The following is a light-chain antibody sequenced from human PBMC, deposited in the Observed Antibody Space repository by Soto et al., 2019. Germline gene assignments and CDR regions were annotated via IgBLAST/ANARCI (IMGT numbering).Light chain of an antibody. V-gene: IGLV2-8*01. CDR2: EVS. Sequence: QSVLTQPPSASGSPGQSVTISCTGTSSDVGNYNYVSWYQHHPGKAPKLMIYEVSKWPSGVPDRFSGSKSGNTASLTVSGLQAEDEADSYCTSYAGSNTYVFGTGTKVPVL. CDR3: TSYAGSNTYV. J-gene: IGLJ1*01. CDR1: SSDVGNYNY.